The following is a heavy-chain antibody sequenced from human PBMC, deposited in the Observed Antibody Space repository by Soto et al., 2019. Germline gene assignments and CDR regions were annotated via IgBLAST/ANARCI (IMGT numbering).Heavy chain of an antibody. V-gene: IGHV3-23*01. D-gene: IGHD2-21*01. CDR2: ISSGGTT. Sequence: EVQLLESGGSLVQPGGSLRLSCAASGFTFSSYGMTWVRQAPGKGLEWVSTISSGGTTYYADSLKGRFTISRDNFRNMLWLQMNSLRAEDTAIYYCVKALGVKPKYYFDYWGQGTLVTVSS. CDR3: VKALGVKPKYYFDY. J-gene: IGHJ4*02. CDR1: GFTFSSYG.